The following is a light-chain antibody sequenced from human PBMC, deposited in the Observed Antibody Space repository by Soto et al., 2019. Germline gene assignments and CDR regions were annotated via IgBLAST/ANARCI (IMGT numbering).Light chain of an antibody. J-gene: IGKJ4*01. CDR1: QSVSSSY. V-gene: IGKV3-20*01. Sequence: EIVLTQSPGTLSLSPGERATLSCRASQSVSSSYLAWYQQKPGQAPRLLIYGASSRATGIPDRFSGSGSGXDFTLXISRXEPEDFAVYXCXQXGSSSLTFGGGTKVEIK. CDR2: GAS. CDR3: XQXGSSSLT.